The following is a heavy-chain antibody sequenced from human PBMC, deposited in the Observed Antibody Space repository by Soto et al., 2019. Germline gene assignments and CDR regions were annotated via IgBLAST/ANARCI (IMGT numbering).Heavy chain of an antibody. CDR3: ARDRSNYYDSSGQKYYFDY. Sequence: SVKVSCKASGYTFTSYGINWVRQAPGQGLEWMGGIIPIFGTANYAQKFQGRVTITADESTSTAYMELSSLRSEDTAVYYCARDRSNYYDSSGQKYYFDYWGQGTLVTVSS. D-gene: IGHD3-22*01. CDR1: GYTFTSYG. V-gene: IGHV1-69*13. J-gene: IGHJ4*02. CDR2: IIPIFGTA.